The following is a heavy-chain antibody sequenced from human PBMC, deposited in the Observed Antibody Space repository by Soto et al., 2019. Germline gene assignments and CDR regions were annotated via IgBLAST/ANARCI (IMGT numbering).Heavy chain of an antibody. CDR1: GYSFTSYW. D-gene: IGHD3-22*01. CDR2: IYPGDSDT. Sequence: GESLKISCTCSGYSFTSYWIGWVRQLPGELLEWMGIIYPGDSDTRYSPSFQGQVTISADKSISTAYLQWSSLKASDTAMYYCARSPRYYYDSSGYSHHNWFDAWGQGTLVTVSS. J-gene: IGHJ5*02. CDR3: ARSPRYYYDSSGYSHHNWFDA. V-gene: IGHV5-51*01.